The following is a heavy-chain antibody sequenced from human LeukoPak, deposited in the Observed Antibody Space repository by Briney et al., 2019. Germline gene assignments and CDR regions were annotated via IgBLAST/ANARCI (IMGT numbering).Heavy chain of an antibody. Sequence: GGSLRLSCAASGFIFSSYGMSWVRQAPGKGLEWVSAISGSGGTTYYANSVKGRFTISRDNSKNTLYLQMNSLRAEHTAVYYCVRDPYEAYWGQGTLVTVSS. J-gene: IGHJ4*02. CDR2: ISGSGGTT. D-gene: IGHD5-12*01. V-gene: IGHV3-23*01. CDR3: VRDPYEAY. CDR1: GFIFSSYG.